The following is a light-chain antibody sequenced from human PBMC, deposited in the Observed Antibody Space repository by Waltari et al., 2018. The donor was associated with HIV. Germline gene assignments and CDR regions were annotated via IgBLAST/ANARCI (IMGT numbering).Light chain of an antibody. CDR3: QQYYTIGPT. J-gene: IGKJ4*01. Sequence: DIVMTQSPTSLAVSLGERATINCRSSRTILYSSNNQNYLAWYQQKPGQSPKVLIYWASTRASGVPDRFSGSGSGTNFSLTISSLQSDDVAVYFCQQYYTIGPTFGGGTKVE. CDR1: RTILYSSNNQNY. V-gene: IGKV4-1*01. CDR2: WAS.